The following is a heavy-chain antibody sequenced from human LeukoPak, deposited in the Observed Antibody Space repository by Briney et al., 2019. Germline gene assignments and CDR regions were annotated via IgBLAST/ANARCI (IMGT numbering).Heavy chain of an antibody. Sequence: GESLKISCKGCGYSFTSYWIGWVRQMRGKGLEWMGIIYPGVSDTRYSPSLQGPVTISADKTISTAYLQWSSLKASDTAMYYCARHDRRTSNYFDYWGQGTLFTVSS. J-gene: IGHJ4*02. CDR3: ARHDRRTSNYFDY. CDR1: GYSFTSYW. CDR2: IYPGVSDT. V-gene: IGHV5-51*01.